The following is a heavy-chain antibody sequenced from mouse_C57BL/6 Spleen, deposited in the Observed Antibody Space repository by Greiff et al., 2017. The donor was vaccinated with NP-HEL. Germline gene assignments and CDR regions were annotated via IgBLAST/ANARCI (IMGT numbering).Heavy chain of an antibody. CDR3: ARHYGSSYEYFDV. Sequence: EVMLVESGGGLVKPGGSLKLSCAASGFTFSDYGMHWVRQAPEKGLEWVAYISSGSSTIYYADTVKGRFTISRDNAKNTLFLQMTSLRSEDTAMYYCARHYGSSYEYFDVWGTGTTVTVSS. J-gene: IGHJ1*03. D-gene: IGHD1-1*01. V-gene: IGHV5-17*01. CDR2: ISSGSSTI. CDR1: GFTFSDYG.